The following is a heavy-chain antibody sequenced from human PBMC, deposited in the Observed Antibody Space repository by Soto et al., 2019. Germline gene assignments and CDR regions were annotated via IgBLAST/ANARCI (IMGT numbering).Heavy chain of an antibody. Sequence: GGSLRLSCAASGFTFSSYGMHWVRQAPGKGLEWVAVISYDGSNKYYADSVKGRFTISRDNSKNTLYLQMNSLRAEDTGVYYCAKDPRLELRGVDSWGQGTQVTVSS. V-gene: IGHV3-30*18. J-gene: IGHJ4*02. CDR3: AKDPRLELRGVDS. CDR1: GFTFSSYG. CDR2: ISYDGSNK. D-gene: IGHD1-7*01.